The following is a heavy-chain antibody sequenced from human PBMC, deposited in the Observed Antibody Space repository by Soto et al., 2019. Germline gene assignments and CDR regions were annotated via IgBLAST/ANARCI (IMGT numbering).Heavy chain of an antibody. D-gene: IGHD2-15*01. CDR3: ARGARTVVTGQPITQSLDY. J-gene: IGHJ4*02. V-gene: IGHV3-30-3*01. CDR1: GFTFSSYA. Sequence: GGSLRLSCAASGFTFSSYAMHWVRQAPGKGLEWVAVISYDGSNKYYADSVKGRFTISRDNSKNTLYLQMNSLRAEDTAVYYCARGARTVVTGQPITQSLDYWGQGTLSPSPQ. CDR2: ISYDGSNK.